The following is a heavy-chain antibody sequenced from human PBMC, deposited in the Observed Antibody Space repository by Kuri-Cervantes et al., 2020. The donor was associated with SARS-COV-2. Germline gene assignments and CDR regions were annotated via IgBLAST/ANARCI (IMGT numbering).Heavy chain of an antibody. Sequence: VKVSCKASGGTFSSYAISWVRQAPGQGLEWMGGIIPIFGTANYAQKFQGRVTITADKSTSTAYMELSSLRSEDTAVYYCARESGSYPENWFDPWGQGTLVTVSS. V-gene: IGHV1-69*06. D-gene: IGHD1-26*01. J-gene: IGHJ5*02. CDR3: ARESGSYPENWFDP. CDR1: GGTFSSYA. CDR2: IIPIFGTA.